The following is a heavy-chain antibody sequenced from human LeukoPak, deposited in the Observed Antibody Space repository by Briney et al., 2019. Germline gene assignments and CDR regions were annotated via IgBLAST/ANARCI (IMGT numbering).Heavy chain of an antibody. CDR1: GGSISSYY. Sequence: MASETLSLTCTVSGGSISSYYWSWIRQPPGKGLEWIGYIYYSGSTYYNPSLKSRVTISVDTSKNQFSLKLSSVTAADTAVYYCARGRRATYYYDSSGYPTYYYYGMDVWGQGTTVTVSS. J-gene: IGHJ6*02. CDR2: IYYSGST. D-gene: IGHD3-22*01. CDR3: ARGRRATYYYDSSGYPTYYYYGMDV. V-gene: IGHV4-30-4*01.